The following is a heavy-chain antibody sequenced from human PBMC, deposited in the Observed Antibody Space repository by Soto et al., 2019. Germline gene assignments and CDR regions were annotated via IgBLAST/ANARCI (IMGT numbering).Heavy chain of an antibody. Sequence: VQLQGSGPGMVKPFPTLSPPRPVSGWSLRSGGYYWSWIRQPPGKGLEWIGYIYYSGSTYYNPSLKSRVTISVDTSKNQFSLKLSSVTAADTAVYYCARANRENYFDYWGQGTLVTVSS. CDR2: IYYSGST. J-gene: IGHJ4*02. V-gene: IGHV4-31*02. CDR1: GWSLRSGGYY. CDR3: ARANRENYFDY.